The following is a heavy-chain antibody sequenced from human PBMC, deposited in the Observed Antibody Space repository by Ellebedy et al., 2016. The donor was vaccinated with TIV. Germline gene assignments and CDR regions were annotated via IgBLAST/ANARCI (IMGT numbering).Heavy chain of an antibody. V-gene: IGHV4-39*01. J-gene: IGHJ4*02. CDR3: ARHGQFDY. Sequence: SETLSLXXSVSGGSINIKNYYWGWIRQPPGKGLEWIWAISNTGTTHYNESLKSRVTLSVDTSKNQFSLKLTSVTATDTAVYYCARHGQFDYWGQGTLVIVSS. CDR2: ISNTGTT. CDR1: GGSINIKNYY.